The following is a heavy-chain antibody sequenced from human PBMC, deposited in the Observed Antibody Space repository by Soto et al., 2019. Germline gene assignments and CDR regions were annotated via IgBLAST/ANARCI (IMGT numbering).Heavy chain of an antibody. Sequence: GGSLRLSCSASGFTFSMFSMHWVRQAPGKGLEYVSGISSNGDSTYYADSVKGRFTISRDNSKNTPYLQMSSLRAVDTAVYYCVHPRSTVQIPPTWGQGTLVTVS. CDR3: VHPRSTVQIPPT. CDR1: GFTFSMFS. J-gene: IGHJ5*02. CDR2: ISSNGDST. V-gene: IGHV3-64D*06. D-gene: IGHD4-17*01.